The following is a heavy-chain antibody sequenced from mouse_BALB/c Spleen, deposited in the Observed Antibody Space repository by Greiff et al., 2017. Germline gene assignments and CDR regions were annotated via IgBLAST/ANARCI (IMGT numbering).Heavy chain of an antibody. V-gene: IGHV2-9*02. J-gene: IGHJ4*01. CDR3: ARANWDVGYAMDY. CDR2: IWAGGST. D-gene: IGHD4-1*01. Sequence: VKLVESGPGLVAPSQSLSITCTVSGFSLTSYGVHWVRQPPGKGLEWLGVIWAGGSTNYNSALMSRLSISKDNSKSQVFLKMNSLQTDDTAMYYCARANWDVGYAMDYWGQGTSVTVSS. CDR1: GFSLTSYG.